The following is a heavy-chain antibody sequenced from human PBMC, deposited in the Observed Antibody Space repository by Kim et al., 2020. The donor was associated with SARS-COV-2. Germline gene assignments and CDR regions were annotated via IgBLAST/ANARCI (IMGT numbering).Heavy chain of an antibody. Sequence: GGSLRLSCAASGFTFSSYAMHWVRQAPGKGLEWVAVISYDGSNKYYGDSVKGRFTISRDNSKSTLYLQMNSLRAEDTAVYYCARELDSSGYYDVGGFDMWGQGTMVTVSS. CDR2: ISYDGSNK. D-gene: IGHD3-22*01. V-gene: IGHV3-30-3*01. CDR3: ARELDSSGYYDVGGFDM. J-gene: IGHJ3*02. CDR1: GFTFSSYA.